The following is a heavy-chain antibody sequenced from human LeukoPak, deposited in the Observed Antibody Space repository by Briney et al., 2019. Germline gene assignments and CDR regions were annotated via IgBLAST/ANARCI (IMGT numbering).Heavy chain of an antibody. D-gene: IGHD3-3*01. J-gene: IGHJ4*02. CDR3: ARDKEADIFGVVISADY. Sequence: GASVKVSCKASGYTFTSYYMHWVGQPPGQGLEWMGIINPSGGSTSYAQKFQGRVTMTRDTSTSTVYMELSSLRSEDTAVYYCARDKEADIFGVVISADYWGQGTLVTVSS. V-gene: IGHV1-46*01. CDR1: GYTFTSYY. CDR2: INPSGGST.